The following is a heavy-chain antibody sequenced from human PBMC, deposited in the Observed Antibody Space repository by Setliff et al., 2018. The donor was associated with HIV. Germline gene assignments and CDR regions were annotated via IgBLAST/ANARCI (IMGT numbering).Heavy chain of an antibody. V-gene: IGHV4-39*07. D-gene: IGHD3-22*01. CDR2: VYYSGST. J-gene: IGHJ4*02. CDR3: ARNLDTSANYFTPFFDY. Sequence: PSETLSLTCTVSGDSITSSDSCWGWIRQPPGKGLEWTGSVYYSGSTYYNPSLKSRVIISLDTSKKQVSLKVTSVTAADTALYYCARNLDTSANYFTPFFDYWGQATLVTVSS. CDR1: GDSITSSDSC.